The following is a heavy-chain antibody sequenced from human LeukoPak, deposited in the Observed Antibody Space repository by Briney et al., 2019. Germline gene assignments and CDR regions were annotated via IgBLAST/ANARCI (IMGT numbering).Heavy chain of an antibody. D-gene: IGHD2-21*01. V-gene: IGHV1-2*02. CDR2: INPNSGGT. J-gene: IGHJ3*02. CDR1: VYTFTVYY. CDR3: ARSLSVVDAFDI. Sequence: VASVKVSCEASVYTFTVYYMHCVRQAPGQGRVGMGWINPNSGGTNYAQKFQGRVTMTRDTSLSTAYMELSRLTSDDTAVYYCARSLSVVDAFDIWGQGTMVTVSS.